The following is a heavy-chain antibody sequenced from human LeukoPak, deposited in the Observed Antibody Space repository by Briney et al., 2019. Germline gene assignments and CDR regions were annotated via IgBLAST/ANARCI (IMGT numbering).Heavy chain of an antibody. CDR3: ASGVQSLLRSYYMDV. CDR2: ISAYNGNT. J-gene: IGHJ6*03. V-gene: IGHV1-18*01. CDR1: GYTFTSYG. D-gene: IGHD4-17*01. Sequence: ASVKVSCKASGYTFTSYGISWVRQAPGQGLEWMGWISAYNGNTNYAQKLQGRVTMTTDTSTSTAYMELRSLRSDDTAVYYCASGVQSLLRSYYMDVWGKGTTVTVSS.